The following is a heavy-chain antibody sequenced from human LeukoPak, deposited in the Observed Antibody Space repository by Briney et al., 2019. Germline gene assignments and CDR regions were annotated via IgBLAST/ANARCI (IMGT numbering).Heavy chain of an antibody. Sequence: SQTLSLTCTVSGGSISSGGYYWSWIRQHPGKGLEWIGYIYYSGSTYYNPSLKSRVTISVDTSKNQFSLKLSSVTAADTAVYYCASVAIDYYDSSGYYYAFDYWGQGTLVTVSS. CDR3: ASVAIDYYDSSGYYYAFDY. D-gene: IGHD3-22*01. V-gene: IGHV4-31*03. J-gene: IGHJ4*02. CDR2: IYYSGST. CDR1: GGSISSGGYY.